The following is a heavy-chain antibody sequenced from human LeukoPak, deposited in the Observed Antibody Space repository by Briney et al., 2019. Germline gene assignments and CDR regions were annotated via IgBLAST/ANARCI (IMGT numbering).Heavy chain of an antibody. V-gene: IGHV3-48*03. Sequence: GGSLRLSCAASGFTLSSYEMNWVRQAPGKGLEWVSYISSSGSTIYYADSVKGRFTISRDNAKNSLYLQMNSLRAEDTAVYYCARDGYNKGTSFDYWGQGTLVTVSS. CDR1: GFTLSSYE. D-gene: IGHD5-24*01. CDR2: ISSSGSTI. J-gene: IGHJ4*02. CDR3: ARDGYNKGTSFDY.